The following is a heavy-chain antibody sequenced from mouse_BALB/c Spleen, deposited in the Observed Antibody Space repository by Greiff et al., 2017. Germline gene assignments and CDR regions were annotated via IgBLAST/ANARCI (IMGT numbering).Heavy chain of an antibody. Sequence: QVQLKQSGPELVKPGASVKISCKASGYTFTDYYINWVKQKPGQGLEWIGWIYPGSGNTKYNEKFKGKATLTVDTSSSTAYMQLSSLTSEDTAVYFCARPYDYDGFAYWGQGTLVTVSA. V-gene: IGHV1-84*02. J-gene: IGHJ3*01. CDR3: ARPYDYDGFAY. CDR2: IYPGSGNT. CDR1: GYTFTDYY. D-gene: IGHD2-4*01.